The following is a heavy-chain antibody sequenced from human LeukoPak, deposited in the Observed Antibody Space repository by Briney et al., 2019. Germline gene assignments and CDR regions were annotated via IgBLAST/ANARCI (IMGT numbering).Heavy chain of an antibody. CDR3: ARDWDLDV. J-gene: IGHJ6*04. CDR2: INHSGST. Sequence: SETLSLTCAVYGGSFSGYYWSWIRQPPGKGLEWIGEINHSGSTNYNPSLKSRVTISVDTSKNQFSLKVRSVTAADTAVYYCARDWDLDVWGKGTTVTVSS. V-gene: IGHV4-34*01. CDR1: GGSFSGYY. D-gene: IGHD1-26*01.